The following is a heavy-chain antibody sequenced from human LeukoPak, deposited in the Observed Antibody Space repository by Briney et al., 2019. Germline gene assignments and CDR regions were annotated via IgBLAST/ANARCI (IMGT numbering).Heavy chain of an antibody. V-gene: IGHV1-69*04. D-gene: IGHD6-6*01. J-gene: IGHJ3*02. CDR1: GGTFSSYA. CDR3: ADLGGNSSSFDAFDI. Sequence: SVKVSCKASGGTFSSYAISWVRQAPGQGLEWMGRIIPIFGIANYAQKFQGRVTITADKSTSTAYMELSSLRSEDTAVYYCADLGGNSSSFDAFDIWGQGTMVTVSS. CDR2: IIPIFGIA.